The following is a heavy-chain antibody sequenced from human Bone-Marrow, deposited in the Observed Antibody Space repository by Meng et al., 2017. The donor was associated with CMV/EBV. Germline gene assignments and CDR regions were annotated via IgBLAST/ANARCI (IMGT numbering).Heavy chain of an antibody. V-gene: IGHV4-39*07. CDR2: VSYTGST. D-gene: IGHD3-22*01. CDR3: ARGAYYDSSGYYYHGIAFDI. Sequence: GSLRLSCTVSAGSISSYYGSWIRQPPGKGLEWIGSVSYTGSTYYNPSLKSRVTISIDTSKNQFSLKLSSVTAADTAVYYCARGAYYDSSGYYYHGIAFDIWGQGTMVSVSS. CDR1: AGSISSYY. J-gene: IGHJ3*02.